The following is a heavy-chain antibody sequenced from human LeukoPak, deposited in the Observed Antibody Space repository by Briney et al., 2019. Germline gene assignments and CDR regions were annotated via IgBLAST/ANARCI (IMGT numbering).Heavy chain of an antibody. V-gene: IGHV3-23*01. CDR3: ASHSSYSYGQYFDY. D-gene: IGHD5-18*01. CDR1: GFTFSSYA. Sequence: GGSVTLSCAASGFTFSSYAMSWVRQAPGKGLEWVSGTSGSGGSTYYTDSVKGRFTISRDNSKNTLYLQMNSLRAEDTAVYYCASHSSYSYGQYFDYWGQGSLATVSS. CDR2: TSGSGGST. J-gene: IGHJ4*02.